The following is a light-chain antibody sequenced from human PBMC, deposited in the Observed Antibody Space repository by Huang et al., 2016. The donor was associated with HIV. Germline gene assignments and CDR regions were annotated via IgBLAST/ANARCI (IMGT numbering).Light chain of an antibody. Sequence: IVLTQSPGTLSLSPGETATLSFGTSQTGINSLAWYQQKPGQAPRLLIYDASKRATGIPARFSGSGSGTDFTLTISCVEPEDSAVYYCQHRYNWPRTCGQGTKLEI. J-gene: IGKJ2*01. V-gene: IGKV3-11*01. CDR3: QHRYNWPRT. CDR2: DAS. CDR1: QTGINS.